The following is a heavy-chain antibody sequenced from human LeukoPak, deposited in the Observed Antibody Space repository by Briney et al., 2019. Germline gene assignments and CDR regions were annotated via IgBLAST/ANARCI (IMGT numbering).Heavy chain of an antibody. CDR1: GGSISSSSYY. D-gene: IGHD4-17*01. V-gene: IGHV4-30-4*08. J-gene: IGHJ6*02. CDR2: IYYSGST. CDR3: AREKTDTYGDTGYYYYYGMDV. Sequence: PSETLSLTCTVSGGSISSSSYYWGWIRQPPGKGLEWIGYIYYSGSTYYNPSLKSRVTISVDTSKNQFSLKLSSVTAADTAVYYCAREKTDTYGDTGYYYYYGMDVWGQGTTVTVSS.